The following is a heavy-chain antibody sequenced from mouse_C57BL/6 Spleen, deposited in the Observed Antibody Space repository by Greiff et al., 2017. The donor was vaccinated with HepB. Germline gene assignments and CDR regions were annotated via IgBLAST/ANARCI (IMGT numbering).Heavy chain of an antibody. D-gene: IGHD3-2*02. CDR1: GFTFSSYG. J-gene: IGHJ3*01. CDR3: AAAQVQAWFAY. CDR2: ISSGGSYT. Sequence: DVMLVESGGDLVKPGGSLKLSCAASGFTFSSYGMSWVRQTPDKRLEWVATISSGGSYTYYPDSVKGRFTISRDNAKNTLYLQMSSLKSEDTAMYYCAAAQVQAWFAYWGQGTLVTVSA. V-gene: IGHV5-6*02.